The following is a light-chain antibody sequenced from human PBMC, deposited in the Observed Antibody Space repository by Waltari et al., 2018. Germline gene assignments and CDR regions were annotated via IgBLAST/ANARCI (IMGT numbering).Light chain of an antibody. CDR2: QDN. Sequence: SYELTQPPSVSVSLGQTASITCSGDKLGDKYACWYQQRPGQSPVFVIYQDNRQPSGSRERFSGSNAGSTATLTISGAQAMDEADYYCQVSDSSTVVFGGGTKLTVL. CDR3: QVSDSSTVV. J-gene: IGLJ2*01. V-gene: IGLV3-1*01. CDR1: KLGDKY.